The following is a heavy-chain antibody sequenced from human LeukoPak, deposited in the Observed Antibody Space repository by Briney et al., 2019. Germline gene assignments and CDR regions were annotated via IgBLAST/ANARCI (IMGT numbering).Heavy chain of an antibody. D-gene: IGHD3-3*01. Sequence: PGGSLRLSCAASGFTFTRFWLTWVRQSPGKGLEWVANINPDGTKTTYVDSVEGRFAISRDNAKNSVFLLMTSLRAEDTAMYYCATAPASVDSSWGQGTPVAVSS. CDR2: INPDGTKT. CDR3: ATAPASVDSS. J-gene: IGHJ5*02. V-gene: IGHV3-7*01. CDR1: GFTFTRFW.